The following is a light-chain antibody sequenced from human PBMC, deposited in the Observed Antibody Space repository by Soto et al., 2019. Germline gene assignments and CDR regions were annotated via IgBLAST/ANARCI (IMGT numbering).Light chain of an antibody. CDR3: QHYGSSLSIT. Sequence: ESGLTQSQGSLSLSPGERATRACRASQSVSSNYLAWYQHKPGQAPRLLIYGASSRATGIPDRFSGSGSGTDFTLTISSLEPEDFAVYYCQHYGSSLSITFGQGTRLEIK. J-gene: IGKJ5*01. V-gene: IGKV3-20*01. CDR1: QSVSSNY. CDR2: GAS.